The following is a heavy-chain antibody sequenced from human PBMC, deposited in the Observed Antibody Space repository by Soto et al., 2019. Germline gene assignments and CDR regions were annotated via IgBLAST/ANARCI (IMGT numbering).Heavy chain of an antibody. CDR1: GYTFTGYY. D-gene: IGHD2-15*01. CDR2: INPNSGGT. V-gene: IGHV1-2*02. J-gene: IGHJ3*02. CDR3: ARDQAPIGRELNAFDI. Sequence: ASVKVSCKASGYTFTGYYMHWVRQAPGQGLEWMGGINPNSGGTNYAQKFQGGVTMTRDTSISTAYMELSRLRSDDTAVYYCARDQAPIGRELNAFDIWGQGTMVTVSS.